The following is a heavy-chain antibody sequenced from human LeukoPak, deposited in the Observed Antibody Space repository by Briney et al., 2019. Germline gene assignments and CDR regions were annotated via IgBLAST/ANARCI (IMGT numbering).Heavy chain of an antibody. D-gene: IGHD6-13*01. V-gene: IGHV1-2*06. CDR3: ARARIAAAGVTDNY. Sequence: RASVKVSCKASGYTFTGYYMHWVRQAPGQGLEWMGQINPNSGGTNYAQKFQGRVTMTRDTSISTAYMELSGLRSDDTAVYYCARARIAAAGVTDNYWGQGTLVTVSS. CDR1: GYTFTGYY. CDR2: INPNSGGT. J-gene: IGHJ4*02.